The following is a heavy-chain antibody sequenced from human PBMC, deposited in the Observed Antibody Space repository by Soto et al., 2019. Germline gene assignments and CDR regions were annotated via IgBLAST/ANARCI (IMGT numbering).Heavy chain of an antibody. D-gene: IGHD1-1*01. CDR3: ARGPRQLRGRFYYGLHV. J-gene: IGHJ6*02. CDR2: IYYSGRT. Sequence: FHHHPGKGLEWSGFIYYSGRTYYNPSLKTQVTISVEASKNQFSLWLSSVNAAYTALYYCARGPRQLRGRFYYGLHVWGQGPTVT. V-gene: IGHV4-31*01.